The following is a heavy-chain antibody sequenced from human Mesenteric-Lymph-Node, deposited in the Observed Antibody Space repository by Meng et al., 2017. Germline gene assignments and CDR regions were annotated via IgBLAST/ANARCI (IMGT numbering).Heavy chain of an antibody. CDR3: ARLSRSGYYCFDP. CDR2: IYPGESDT. Sequence: GESLKISCKGSGYSFTSYWIGWVRQVPGKGLEWMGIIYPGESDTRYSPSFQGQVTISADKSISTTYLQWSSLKASDTAMYYCARLSRSGYYCFDPWGQGTLVTVSS. CDR1: GYSFTSYW. V-gene: IGHV5-51*01. J-gene: IGHJ5*02. D-gene: IGHD3-22*01.